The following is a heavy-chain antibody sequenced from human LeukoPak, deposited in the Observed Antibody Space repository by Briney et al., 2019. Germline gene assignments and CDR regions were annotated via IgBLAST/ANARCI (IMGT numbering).Heavy chain of an antibody. CDR2: ISVSDGST. CDR3: ARAMPSSTYYFDS. CDR1: AFSFSNHA. Sequence: GGSLRLSCAASAFSFSNHAMHWVRQAPGKGLEWVSVISVSDGSTYYADSVRGRFTISRDNSKNTLFLQLNGLRAEDTAIYYCARAMPSSTYYFDSWGQGTLVTVSS. V-gene: IGHV3-23*01. D-gene: IGHD2-2*01. J-gene: IGHJ4*02.